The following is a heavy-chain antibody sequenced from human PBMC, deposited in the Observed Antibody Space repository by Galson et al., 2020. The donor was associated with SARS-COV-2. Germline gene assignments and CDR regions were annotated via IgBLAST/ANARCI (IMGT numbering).Heavy chain of an antibody. CDR1: GFTFNSYA. CDR2: ISGSGIST. D-gene: IGHD6-13*01. J-gene: IGHJ6*02. V-gene: IGHV3-23*01. CDR3: AAGSSWYARMDV. Sequence: GESLKISCVVPGFTFNSYAMSWVRQAPGQGLEWVSAISGSGISTSYADSVKGRFTIARDNSKNTLYLQMNSLRAEDTAVYYCAAGSSWYARMDVWGQGTTVTVSS.